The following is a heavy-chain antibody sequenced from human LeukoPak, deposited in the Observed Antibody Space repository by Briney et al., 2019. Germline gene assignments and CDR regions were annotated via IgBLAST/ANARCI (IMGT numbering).Heavy chain of an antibody. D-gene: IGHD1-26*01. V-gene: IGHV4-39*07. Sequence: SETLSLTCTVSGGSISSSSYYWGWIRQPPGKGLEWIGSIYYSGSTNCNPSLKSRVTISVDTSKNQFSLKLSSVTAADTAVYYCARGRVRRIGSYYAFDIWGQGTMVTVSS. CDR2: IYYSGST. J-gene: IGHJ3*02. CDR1: GGSISSSSYY. CDR3: ARGRVRRIGSYYAFDI.